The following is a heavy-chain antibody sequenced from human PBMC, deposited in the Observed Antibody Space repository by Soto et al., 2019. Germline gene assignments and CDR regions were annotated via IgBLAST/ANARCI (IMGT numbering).Heavy chain of an antibody. V-gene: IGHV4-59*08. CDR1: GGSISSYY. CDR2: IYYSGST. D-gene: IGHD3-22*01. CDR3: ARLAGPQVVVTD. J-gene: IGHJ4*02. Sequence: PSETLSLTCTVSGGSISSYYWSWIRQPPGKGLEWIGYIYYSGSTNYNPSLKSRVTISVDTSKNQFSLKLSSVTAADTAVYYCARLAGPQVVVTDWGQGTLVTVAS.